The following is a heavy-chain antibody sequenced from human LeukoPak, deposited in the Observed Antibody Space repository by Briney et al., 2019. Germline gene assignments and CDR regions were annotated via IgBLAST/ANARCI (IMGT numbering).Heavy chain of an antibody. J-gene: IGHJ4*02. V-gene: IGHV3-30*04. CDR2: ISYDGSNK. CDR3: SYFDY. Sequence: GGSLRLSCAASGFTFSSYAMHWVRQAPGKGLEWVAVISYDGSNKYYADSVKGRFTISRDNSKNTLYLQMNSLRAEDTAVYYCSYFDYWGQGTLVTVSS. CDR1: GFTFSSYA.